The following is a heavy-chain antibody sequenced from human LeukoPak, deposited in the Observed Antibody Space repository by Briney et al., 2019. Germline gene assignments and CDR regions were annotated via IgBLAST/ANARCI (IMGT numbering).Heavy chain of an antibody. Sequence: SETLSLTCTVSGYSISSGYYWGWIRQTPGKGLEWIGYIYHGGRTDYNPSLKSRVTISVDTSKNQFSLKLSSVTAADTAVYYCASPGSYYYDSSGPAYFDYWGQGTLVTVSS. CDR3: ASPGSYYYDSSGPAYFDY. J-gene: IGHJ4*02. CDR1: GYSISSGYY. CDR2: IYHGGRT. V-gene: IGHV4-38-2*02. D-gene: IGHD3-22*01.